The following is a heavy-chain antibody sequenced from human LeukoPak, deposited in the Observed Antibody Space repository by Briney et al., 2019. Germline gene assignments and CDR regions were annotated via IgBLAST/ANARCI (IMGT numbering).Heavy chain of an antibody. CDR2: INHSGST. J-gene: IGHJ5*02. V-gene: IGHV4-34*01. D-gene: IGHD6-13*01. CDR1: GGSISSYY. Sequence: PSETLSLTCTVSGGSISSYYWSWIRQPPGKGLEWIGEINHSGSTNYNPSLKSRVTISVDTSKNQFSLKLSSVTAADTAVYYCARGAYSSSRVGWFDPWGQGTLVTVSS. CDR3: ARGAYSSSRVGWFDP.